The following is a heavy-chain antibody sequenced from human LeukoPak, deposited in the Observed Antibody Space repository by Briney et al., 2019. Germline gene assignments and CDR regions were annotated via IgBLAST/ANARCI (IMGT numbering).Heavy chain of an antibody. CDR3: ARDYGGAYFDY. J-gene: IGHJ4*02. V-gene: IGHV3-74*01. D-gene: IGHD4-23*01. CDR2: TNSDGSST. CDR1: GFTFSSYW. Sequence: GGSLRLSCAASGFTFSSYWMHWVRQAPGKGLVWVSRTNSDGSSTSYADSVKGRFTISRDNAKNTLYLQINSLRAEDTAVYYCARDYGGAYFDYWGQGTLVTVSS.